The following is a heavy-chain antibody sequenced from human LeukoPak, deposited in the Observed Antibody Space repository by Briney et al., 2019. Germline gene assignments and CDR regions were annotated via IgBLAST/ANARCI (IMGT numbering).Heavy chain of an antibody. D-gene: IGHD3-10*01. Sequence: SETLSLTCSVSGASINSTNFYWSWIRQPPGKGLESIGSISYTGNTYSNPSLNSRVTMSVDTPKNQFSLKLSSVTAADTAVYYCARQGTMTRGGYWLDPWGRGTLVTVSS. V-gene: IGHV4-39*01. CDR2: ISYTGNT. CDR3: ARQGTMTRGGYWLDP. J-gene: IGHJ5*02. CDR1: GASINSTNFY.